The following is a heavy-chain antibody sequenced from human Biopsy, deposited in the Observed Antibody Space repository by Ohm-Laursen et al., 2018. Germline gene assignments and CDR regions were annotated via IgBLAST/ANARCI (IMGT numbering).Heavy chain of an antibody. D-gene: IGHD2-15*01. CDR2: ITWNSGTI. J-gene: IGHJ2*01. Sequence: SLRLSCAASGFIFDDYAMHWVRQAPGKGLEWVSSITWNSGTIDYADSVEGRFTISRDNAKNSLYLQMNSLRAGDTALYYCAKARVAIRYFDIWGRGTLVTVSS. CDR1: GFIFDDYA. CDR3: AKARVAIRYFDI. V-gene: IGHV3-9*01.